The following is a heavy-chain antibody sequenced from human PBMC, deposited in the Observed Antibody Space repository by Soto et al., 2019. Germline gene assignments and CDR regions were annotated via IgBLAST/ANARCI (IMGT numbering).Heavy chain of an antibody. CDR3: ARDFDVNTALDYWYFDL. Sequence: QVHLQESGPGVVKASETLSLTCSLSGGSTXGKYWSWIRQSAGKGLEWIGRIYSSGRTHYNPSLGSRVSMSVAQNSFSLRLTSVTAADTAIYYCARDFDVNTALDYWYFDLWGRGTQVSVSS. V-gene: IGHV4-4*07. CDR2: IYSSGRT. J-gene: IGHJ2*01. CDR1: GGSTXGKY. D-gene: IGHD3-9*01.